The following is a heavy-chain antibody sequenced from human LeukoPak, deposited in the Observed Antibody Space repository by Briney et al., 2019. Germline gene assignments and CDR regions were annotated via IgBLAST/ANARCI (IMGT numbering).Heavy chain of an antibody. V-gene: IGHV4-38-2*02. CDR1: GYSISSGYQ. D-gene: IGHD2-2*01. CDR3: ARDPRWLTPDCTSTSCYENYFDP. J-gene: IGHJ5*02. Sequence: SETLSLTCVVSGYSISSGYQWAWIRQSPGKGLEWLGSIYHTGSAHYNPSLQSRVTISVDTSNNQFSLRLNSVTAADTAVYYCARDPRWLTPDCTSTSCYENYFDPWGQGTLVTVSS. CDR2: IYHTGSA.